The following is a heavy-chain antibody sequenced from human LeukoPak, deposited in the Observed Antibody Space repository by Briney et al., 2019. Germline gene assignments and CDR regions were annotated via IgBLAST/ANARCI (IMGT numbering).Heavy chain of an antibody. V-gene: IGHV4-34*01. J-gene: IGHJ4*02. CDR2: INHSGST. CDR1: GGSISSYY. Sequence: SETLSLTCTVSGGSISSYYWSWIRQPPGKGLEWIGEINHSGSTNYNPSLKSRVTISVDTSKNQFSLKLSSVTAADTAVYYCARRWLRLYFDYWGQGTLVTVSS. CDR3: ARRWLRLYFDY. D-gene: IGHD4-23*01.